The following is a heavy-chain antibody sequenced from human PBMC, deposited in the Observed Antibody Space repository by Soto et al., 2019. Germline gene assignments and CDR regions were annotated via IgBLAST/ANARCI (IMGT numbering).Heavy chain of an antibody. D-gene: IGHD5-18*01. J-gene: IGHJ3*02. CDR1: GFTFSSYS. V-gene: IGHV3-21*01. CDR3: ARDFVDTAMVPRGAFDI. Sequence: GGSLRLSCAASGFTFSSYSMNWVRQAPGKGLEWVSSISSSSSYIYYADSVKGRFTISRDNAKNSLYLQMNSLRAEDTAVYCCARDFVDTAMVPRGAFDIWGQGTMVTVSS. CDR2: ISSSSSYI.